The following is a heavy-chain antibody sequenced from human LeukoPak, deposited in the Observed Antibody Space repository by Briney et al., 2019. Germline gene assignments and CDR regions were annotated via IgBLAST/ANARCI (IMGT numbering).Heavy chain of an antibody. CDR2: INPNSGNT. Sequence: GASVTVSFMASGYTFTGYYMHWVRQAPGQGLQWMGWINPNSGNTHYSQKFQDRVTMTRDTSISTAYMELNSLRSDDTAVYYCAREGAAAEDVNWFDPWGQGTLVTVSS. D-gene: IGHD6-25*01. CDR3: AREGAAAEDVNWFDP. J-gene: IGHJ5*02. CDR1: GYTFTGYY. V-gene: IGHV1-2*02.